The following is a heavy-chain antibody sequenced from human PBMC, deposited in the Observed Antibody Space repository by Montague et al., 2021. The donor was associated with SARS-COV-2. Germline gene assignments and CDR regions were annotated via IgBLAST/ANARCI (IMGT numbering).Heavy chain of an antibody. CDR1: GGSFSDYY. CDR3: ARDAPTISMILVVMTGAGWYFDL. J-gene: IGHJ2*01. Sequence: SETLSLTCAAYGGSFSDYYWSWIRQPPGKGLEWIGEINHSGSTNYNPSLRSRVTISVDTSKNQFSLKLSAVTAADTAVYYCARDAPTISMILVVMTGAGWYFDLWGRGTLVTVSS. D-gene: IGHD3-22*01. V-gene: IGHV4-34*01. CDR2: INHSGST.